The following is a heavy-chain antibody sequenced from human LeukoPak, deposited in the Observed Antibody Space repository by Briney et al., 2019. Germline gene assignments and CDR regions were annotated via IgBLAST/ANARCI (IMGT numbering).Heavy chain of an antibody. J-gene: IGHJ3*01. CDR1: GFTFSSYA. CDR2: ISGSGGST. D-gene: IGHD3-22*01. V-gene: IGHV3-23*01. CDR3: AKDQTVYDTSGYYDLGS. Sequence: GGSLRLSCAASGFTFSSYAMSWVRQAPGKGLEWVSAISGSGGSTYYADSVKGRFTISRDNSKNTLYLQMNSLRAEDTAVYYCAKDQTVYDTSGYYDLGSWGQGTMVTVSS.